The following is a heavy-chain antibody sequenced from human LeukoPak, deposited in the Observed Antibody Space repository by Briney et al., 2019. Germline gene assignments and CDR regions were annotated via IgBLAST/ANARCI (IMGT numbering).Heavy chain of an antibody. CDR3: ARPNITSYYDSRGYDAFDV. J-gene: IGHJ3*01. CDR2: IYPDDSDT. CDR1: GYRLNAYW. D-gene: IGHD3-22*01. Sequence: GESLKISWRGSGYRLNAYWLARVRQMPGKALEWTVNIYPDDSDTRYSPSFQGQVTISADKSVRTAYLQWSSLKASDTAMYYCARPNITSYYDSRGYDAFDVWGQGTMVTVSS. V-gene: IGHV5-51*01.